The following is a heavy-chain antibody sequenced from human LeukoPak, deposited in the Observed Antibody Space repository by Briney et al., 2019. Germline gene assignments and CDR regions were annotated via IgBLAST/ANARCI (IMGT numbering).Heavy chain of an antibody. Sequence: ASVKVSCKASGYTFTGYYMHWVRQAPGQGLEWMGWINPNSGGTNYAQKFQGRVTMTRDTSISTAYMELCRLRSDDTAVYYCARSMEYGEPYNWFDPWGQGTLVTVSS. D-gene: IGHD1-14*01. CDR1: GYTFTGYY. CDR3: ARSMEYGEPYNWFDP. CDR2: INPNSGGT. J-gene: IGHJ5*02. V-gene: IGHV1-2*02.